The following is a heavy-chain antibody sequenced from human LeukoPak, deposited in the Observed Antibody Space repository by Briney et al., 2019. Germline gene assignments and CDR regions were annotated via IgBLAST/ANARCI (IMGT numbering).Heavy chain of an antibody. V-gene: IGHV1-18*01. CDR3: ARDHVSGSYFGNNWFDP. D-gene: IGHD1-26*01. CDR1: GCTFTSYG. CDR2: ISAYNGNT. J-gene: IGHJ5*02. Sequence: ASVKVSCKASGCTFTSYGISWVRQAPGQGLEWMGWISAYNGNTNYAQKLQGRVTMTTDTSTSTAYMELRSLRSDDTAVYYCARDHVSGSYFGNNWFDPWGQGTLVTVSS.